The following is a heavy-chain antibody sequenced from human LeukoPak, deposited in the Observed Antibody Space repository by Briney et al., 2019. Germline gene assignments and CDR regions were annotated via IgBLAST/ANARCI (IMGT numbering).Heavy chain of an antibody. CDR2: IYPGDSDA. J-gene: IGHJ3*02. D-gene: IGHD6-19*01. CDR3: ARAPSYSSGWYDAFDI. V-gene: IGHV5-51*01. CDR1: GYSFSNHW. Sequence: GESLKISCKGSGYSFSNHWIGWVRPMPGKGLEWMGIIYPGDSDATYSPSFQGQVTISADKSISTAYLQWSSLKASDTAMYYCARAPSYSSGWYDAFDIWGQGTMVTVSS.